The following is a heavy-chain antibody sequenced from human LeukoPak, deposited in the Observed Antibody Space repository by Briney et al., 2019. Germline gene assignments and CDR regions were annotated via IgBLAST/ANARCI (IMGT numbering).Heavy chain of an antibody. V-gene: IGHV1-69*06. Sequence: SVKVSCKASGGTFSSYAISWVRQAPGQGLQWMGGIIPIFGTANYAQKFQGRVTITADKSTSTAYMELSGLRSEDTAVYYCARDQGSGWYDLSYWGQGTLVTVSS. CDR1: GGTFSSYA. J-gene: IGHJ4*02. CDR2: IIPIFGTA. D-gene: IGHD6-19*01. CDR3: ARDQGSGWYDLSY.